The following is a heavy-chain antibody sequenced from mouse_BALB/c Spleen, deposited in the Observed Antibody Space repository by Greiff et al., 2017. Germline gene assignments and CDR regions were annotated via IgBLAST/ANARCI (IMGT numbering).Heavy chain of an antibody. Sequence: EVKLVESGGGLVKPGGSLKLSCAASGFTFSSYAMSWVRQTPEKRLEWVASISSGGSTYYPDSVKGRFTISRDNARNILYLQMSSLRSEDTAMYYCAREMYYGSSYWYFDVWGAGTTVTVAS. CDR2: ISSGGST. CDR1: GFTFSSYA. V-gene: IGHV5-6-5*01. J-gene: IGHJ1*01. D-gene: IGHD1-1*01. CDR3: AREMYYGSSYWYFDV.